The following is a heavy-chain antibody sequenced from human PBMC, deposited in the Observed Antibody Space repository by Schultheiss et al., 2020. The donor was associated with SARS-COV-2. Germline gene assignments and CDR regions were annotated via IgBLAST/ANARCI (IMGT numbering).Heavy chain of an antibody. CDR3: ARARSSSSPLYHYYYMDV. J-gene: IGHJ6*03. CDR2: INHSGST. V-gene: IGHV4-34*01. D-gene: IGHD6-6*01. Sequence: GSLRLSCAVYGGSFSGYYWSWIRQPPGKGLEWIGEINHSGSTNYNPSLKSRVTISVDTSKNQFSLKLSSVTAADTAVYYCARARSSSSPLYHYYYMDVWGKGTTVTVSS. CDR1: GGSFSGYY.